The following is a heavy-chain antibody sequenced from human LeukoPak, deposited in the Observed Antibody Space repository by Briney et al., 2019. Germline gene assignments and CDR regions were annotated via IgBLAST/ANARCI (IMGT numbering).Heavy chain of an antibody. CDR1: GFTFSNYA. D-gene: IGHD3-10*01. V-gene: IGHV3-64*01. CDR3: ARDRAPGYMDV. CDR2: ISSNGIST. J-gene: IGHJ6*03. Sequence: GGSLRLSCAASGFTFSNYAIHWVRQAPGKGLEFVSSISSNGISTYYGNSVKGRFTISRDNSKNTVYLQMGSLRAEDTAVYYCARDRAPGYMDVWGKGTTVTVSS.